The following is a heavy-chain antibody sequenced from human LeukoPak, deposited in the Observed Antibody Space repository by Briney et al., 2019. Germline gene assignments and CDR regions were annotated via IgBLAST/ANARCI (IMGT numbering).Heavy chain of an antibody. CDR1: GGSISSYY. CDR2: IYYSGST. D-gene: IGHD1-26*01. Sequence: PSETLSLTCTVSGGSISSYYWSWIRQPPGKGLEWIGYIYYSGSTNYNPSLKSRVTISVDTSKNQFSLKLSSVTAADTAVYYCARAKSLVGATDTYYFDYWGQGTLVTVSS. CDR3: ARAKSLVGATDTYYFDY. V-gene: IGHV4-59*01. J-gene: IGHJ4*02.